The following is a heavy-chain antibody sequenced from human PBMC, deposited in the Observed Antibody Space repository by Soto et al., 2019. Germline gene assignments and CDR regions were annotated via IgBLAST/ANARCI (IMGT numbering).Heavy chain of an antibody. D-gene: IGHD6-13*01. J-gene: IGHJ3*02. Sequence: GGSLRLSCVASGFTFNIHGMHWVRQAPGKGLEWVAIISYDGSSKYYADSVKGRFTISRDNSKNTLYLQMNSLRTDDTAVYYCAKGFFGSNTSAFDIWGQGTMVTVSS. CDR1: GFTFNIHG. CDR2: ISYDGSSK. CDR3: AKGFFGSNTSAFDI. V-gene: IGHV3-30*18.